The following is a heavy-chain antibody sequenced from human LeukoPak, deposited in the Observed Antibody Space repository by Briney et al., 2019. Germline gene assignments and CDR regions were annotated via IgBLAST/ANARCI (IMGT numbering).Heavy chain of an antibody. CDR1: GDPFSSYA. J-gene: IGHJ5*02. V-gene: IGHV1-69*13. D-gene: IGHD1-26*01. CDR2: IIPIFGTA. CDR3: ARLGRMRIVGATTQYIT. Sequence: SVKVSCKASGDPFSSYAISWVRQAPGQGLEWMGGIIPIFGTANYAQKFQGRDTITADESTSTAYMELSSLRSEDTAVYYCARLGRMRIVGATTQYITWGQGNLVIVSS.